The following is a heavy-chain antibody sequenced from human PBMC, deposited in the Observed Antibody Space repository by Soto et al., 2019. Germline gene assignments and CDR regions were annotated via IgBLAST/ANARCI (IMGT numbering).Heavy chain of an antibody. J-gene: IGHJ6*02. CDR3: AREVRVAAAGDQYYYYYYGMDV. D-gene: IGHD6-13*01. CDR2: IYYSGST. Sequence: SETLSLTCTVSGGSVSSGSDYWSWIRQPPGKGLEWIGYIYYSGSTNYNPSLKSRVTISVDTSKNQFSLKLSSVTAADTAVYYCAREVRVAAAGDQYYYYYYGMDVWGQGTTVTVSS. V-gene: IGHV4-61*01. CDR1: GGSVSSGSDY.